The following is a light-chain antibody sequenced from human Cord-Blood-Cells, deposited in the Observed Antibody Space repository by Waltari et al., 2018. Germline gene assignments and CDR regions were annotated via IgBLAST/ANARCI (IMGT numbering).Light chain of an antibody. CDR1: SSNIGSNT. V-gene: IGLV1-44*01. CDR3: AAWDDSLNGVV. J-gene: IGLJ2*01. Sequence: QSVLTQPPSASGTPGQRVTISCSGSSSNIGSNTVNWYQQLPGTAPQLRIYSNNQRPSGVPDRFSGSKSGTSASLAISGLQSEDEADYYCAAWDDSLNGVVFGGGTKLTVL. CDR2: SNN.